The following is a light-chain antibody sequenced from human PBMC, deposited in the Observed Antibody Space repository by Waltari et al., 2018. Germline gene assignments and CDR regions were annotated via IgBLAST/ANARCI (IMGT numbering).Light chain of an antibody. CDR2: KSF. CDR1: QSISNW. V-gene: IGKV1-5*03. Sequence: DIQMTQSPSTLSASVGDRVTLTCRASQSISNWLAWYQKKPGKAPKVLIYKSFTLQSGVPSRFSGSGSETEFILTISSLQPDDFATYFCQQYNIWPYTFGQGTTLEI. J-gene: IGKJ2*01. CDR3: QQYNIWPYT.